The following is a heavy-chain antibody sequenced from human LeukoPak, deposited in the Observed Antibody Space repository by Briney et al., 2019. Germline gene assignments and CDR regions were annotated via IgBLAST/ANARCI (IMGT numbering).Heavy chain of an antibody. V-gene: IGHV1-69*04. J-gene: IGHJ4*02. CDR3: ARDPSFGSGSYRFDY. CDR1: GGTFISYA. Sequence: SVKVSCKASGGTFISYAISWVRQAPGQGREWMGRIIPILGIANYAQKFQGRVTITADKSTSTAYMELSSLRSEDTAVYYCARDPSFGSGSYRFDYWGQGTLVTVSS. CDR2: IIPILGIA. D-gene: IGHD1-26*01.